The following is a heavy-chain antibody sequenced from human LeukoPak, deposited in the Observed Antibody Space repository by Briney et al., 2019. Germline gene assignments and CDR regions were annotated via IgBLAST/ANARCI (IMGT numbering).Heavy chain of an antibody. V-gene: IGHV3-48*04. CDR1: GFPFSSHG. J-gene: IGHJ6*04. Sequence: GGTLRLSCAGSGFPFSSHGMNWVRQAPGKGLEWVSYISSSGSTIYYADSVKGRFTISRDNAKNALYLQMNSLRAEDTAVYYCAELGITMIGGVWGKGTTVTISS. CDR2: ISSSGSTI. D-gene: IGHD3-10*02. CDR3: AELGITMIGGV.